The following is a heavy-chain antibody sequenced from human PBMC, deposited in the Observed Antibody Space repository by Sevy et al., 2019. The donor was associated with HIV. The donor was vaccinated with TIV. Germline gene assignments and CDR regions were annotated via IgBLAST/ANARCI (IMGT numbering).Heavy chain of an antibody. J-gene: IGHJ3*02. Sequence: SETLSLTCAVYGGSFSGYYWSWIRQPPGKGLEWIGEINHSGSTNYNPSLKSRVTISGDTSKNRFSLKLGSVTAADTAVYYCARHCTGTSCSHAFDIWGQGTMVTVSS. CDR2: INHSGST. CDR1: GGSFSGYY. D-gene: IGHD2-2*01. V-gene: IGHV4-34*01. CDR3: ARHCTGTSCSHAFDI.